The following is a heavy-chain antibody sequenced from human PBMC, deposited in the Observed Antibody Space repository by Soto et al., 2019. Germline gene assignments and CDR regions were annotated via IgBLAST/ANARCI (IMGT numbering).Heavy chain of an antibody. Sequence: GGSLRLSCAASGFTFSSYSMNWVRQAPGKGLEWVSYIRSSSSIIYYADSVKGRFTISRGNAKNSLYLQMSSLRDEDTAVYYCARETPISGNTWFDIWGQGTLVTVSS. D-gene: IGHD1-7*01. CDR3: ARETPISGNTWFDI. V-gene: IGHV3-48*02. CDR2: IRSSSSII. J-gene: IGHJ4*02. CDR1: GFTFSSYS.